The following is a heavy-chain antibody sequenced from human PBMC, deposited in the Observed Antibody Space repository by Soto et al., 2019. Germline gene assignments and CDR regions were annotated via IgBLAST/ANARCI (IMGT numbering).Heavy chain of an antibody. J-gene: IGHJ6*02. D-gene: IGHD1-1*01. CDR2: INGGTGQT. CDR1: GYTFSTHA. CDR3: ARGKGMEENYYYYGLDI. V-gene: IGHV1-3*01. Sequence: EASVKVSFKASGYTFSTHAMHWVRQAPGQSLGWMGWINGGTGQTKHSHRFQDRISITRDTAASTAYMELSSLRSEDTAVYYCARGKGMEENYYYYGLDIWGQGTTVTVSS.